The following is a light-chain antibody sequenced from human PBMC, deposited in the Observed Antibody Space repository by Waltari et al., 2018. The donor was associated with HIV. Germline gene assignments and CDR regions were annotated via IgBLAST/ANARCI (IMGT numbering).Light chain of an antibody. CDR3: QKYNSAPRT. Sequence: DVQMTQSPSSLSASVGDRVSITCRASQGIGYSLAWYQQTPGKVPNRLIYAASTLQSGVPARFSGSGSGTHFTLTISSLQPEDIATYYCQKYNSAPRTFGQRTKVEIK. CDR1: QGIGYS. J-gene: IGKJ1*01. CDR2: AAS. V-gene: IGKV1-27*01.